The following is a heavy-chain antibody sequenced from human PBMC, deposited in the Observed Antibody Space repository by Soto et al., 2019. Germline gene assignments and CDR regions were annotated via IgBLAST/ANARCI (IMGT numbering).Heavy chain of an antibody. CDR1: GFTFSSYS. CDR3: ARDLKLYDSSGYSYLLFDY. J-gene: IGHJ4*02. D-gene: IGHD3-22*01. CDR2: ISSSGSTI. Sequence: PGGSLRLSCAASGFTFSSYSMNWVRQAPGKGLEWVSYISSSGSTIYYADSVKGRFTISRDNAKNSLYLQMNSLRDEDTAVYYCARDLKLYDSSGYSYLLFDYWGQGTLVTVSS. V-gene: IGHV3-48*02.